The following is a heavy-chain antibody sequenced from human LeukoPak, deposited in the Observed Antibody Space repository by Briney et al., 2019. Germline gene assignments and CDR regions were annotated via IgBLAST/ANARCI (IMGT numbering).Heavy chain of an antibody. Sequence: PGGSLRLSCAASGFTFSSYWMHWVRQAPGTVLVWVSRISSDGTNTYYADSVKGRFSISRDNAKNTLYLQMNSLRAEDTAMYYCARVYYYYYMDVWGRGTTVTVSS. CDR2: ISSDGTNT. CDR3: ARVYYYYYMDV. V-gene: IGHV3-74*01. CDR1: GFTFSSYW. J-gene: IGHJ6*03.